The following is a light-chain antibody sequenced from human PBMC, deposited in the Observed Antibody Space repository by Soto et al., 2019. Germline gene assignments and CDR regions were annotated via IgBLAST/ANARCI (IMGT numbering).Light chain of an antibody. CDR2: AAS. V-gene: IGKV1-39*01. CDR1: QSIISY. Sequence: DIQMTQSPSSLSASVGDRVTITCRASQSIISYLDWYQQKPGKAPKLLIYAASSWQSGVPSRFSGSGSGTDFTLTISSLEPEDFATYYCQQSYSTPPAFGQGTKLEIK. J-gene: IGKJ2*01. CDR3: QQSYSTPPA.